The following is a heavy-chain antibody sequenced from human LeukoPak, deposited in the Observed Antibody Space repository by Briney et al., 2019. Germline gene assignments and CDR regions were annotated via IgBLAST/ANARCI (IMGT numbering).Heavy chain of an antibody. CDR3: AKGPSIAAAGGYYYGMDV. CDR1: GYTFTSYG. D-gene: IGHD6-13*01. V-gene: IGHV1-18*01. CDR2: ITTYNGNT. J-gene: IGHJ6*02. Sequence: GASVKVSCKASGYTFTSYGISWVRQAPGQGLEWMGWITTYNGNTKYAQKFQGRVTVTTDTSTSTAYMELRSLRSDDTAVYYCAKGPSIAAAGGYYYGMDVWAKGPRSPSP.